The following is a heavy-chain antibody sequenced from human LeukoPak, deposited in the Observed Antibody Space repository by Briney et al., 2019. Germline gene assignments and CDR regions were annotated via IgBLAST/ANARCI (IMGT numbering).Heavy chain of an antibody. Sequence: AGSLRLSCEASGFTLSSYWMHWVRHPPGKGLVWVSSISPDGSTTGHADSVKGRFTNSRDNAKNTLFLQMNSLRAEDTAVYYCTRDFDFSSAIWGQGTLVTVSS. CDR1: GFTLSSYW. CDR2: ISPDGSTT. D-gene: IGHD3-3*01. CDR3: TRDFDFSSAI. V-gene: IGHV3-74*01. J-gene: IGHJ4*02.